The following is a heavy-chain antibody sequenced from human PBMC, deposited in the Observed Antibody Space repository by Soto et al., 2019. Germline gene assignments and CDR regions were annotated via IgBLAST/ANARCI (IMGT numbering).Heavy chain of an antibody. J-gene: IGHJ4*02. CDR3: ARLGYCSSTSCYVLILDY. D-gene: IGHD2-2*01. CDR2: IYYSGST. V-gene: IGHV4-59*01. CDR1: GGSINRYY. Sequence: SETLSLTCTVSGGSINRYYWSWLRQPPGKGLEWIGYIYYSGSTNYNPSLKSRVTISVDTSKNQFSLKLSSVTAADTAVYYCARLGYCSSTSCYVLILDYWGQGTLVTVSS.